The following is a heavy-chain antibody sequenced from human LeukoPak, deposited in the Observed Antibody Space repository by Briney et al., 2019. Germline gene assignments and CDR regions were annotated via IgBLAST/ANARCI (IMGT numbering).Heavy chain of an antibody. CDR1: GFTVSSNY. D-gene: IGHD6-13*01. V-gene: IGHV3-66*01. J-gene: IGHJ4*02. CDR2: IYSGGST. CDR3: ARDTGYSSSWYLGY. Sequence: GGSLRLSCAASGFTVSSNYMSWVRQAPGKGLEWVSVIYSGGSTYYADSVKGRFTISRDNSKNTLYLQMNSLRAEDTAVYYCARDTGYSSSWYLGYWGQGTLVTVSS.